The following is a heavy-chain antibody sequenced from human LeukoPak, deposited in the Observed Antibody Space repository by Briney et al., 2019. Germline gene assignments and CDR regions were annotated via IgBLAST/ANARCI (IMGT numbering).Heavy chain of an antibody. CDR1: GFTFSTYG. V-gene: IGHV3-30*18. J-gene: IGHJ4*02. CDR2: ISYYGSNK. Sequence: GGSLRLSCAASGFTFSTYGMHWVRQAPGKGLEWVAVISYYGSNKYYADSVKGRFTISRDNSKNTLYLQMNSLRAEDTAVYYCAKSGTRSSWSPRVKTYLDYWGQGTLVTVSS. CDR3: AKSGTRSSWSPRVKTYLDY. D-gene: IGHD6-13*01.